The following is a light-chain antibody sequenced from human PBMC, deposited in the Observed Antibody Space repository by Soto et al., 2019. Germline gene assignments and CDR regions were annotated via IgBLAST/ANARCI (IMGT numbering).Light chain of an antibody. Sequence: DIQMTQSPPSLSASVGDRVSITCRASQGISNYLAWYQQKPGKVPKLLIYAASTLQSGVPSRFSGSGSGTDFTLTITSLQPEDVATYYCQKYKSAPFTFGPGTKVDIK. J-gene: IGKJ3*01. CDR1: QGISNY. CDR2: AAS. CDR3: QKYKSAPFT. V-gene: IGKV1-27*01.